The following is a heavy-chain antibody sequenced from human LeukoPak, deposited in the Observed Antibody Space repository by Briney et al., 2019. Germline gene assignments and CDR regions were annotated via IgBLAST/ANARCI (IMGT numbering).Heavy chain of an antibody. V-gene: IGHV3-21*01. J-gene: IGHJ4*02. Sequence: GGSLRLSCAASGYTFSSYSINWVRQAPGKGLEWVSSISVGSNYIYHPDSVRGRFSISRDDGRNSLYLQMDSLRGDDTAVYYCARLRRNSDRTGYYYYYDYWGQGTLVTVSS. CDR3: ARLRRNSDRTGYYYYYDY. CDR2: ISVGSNYI. D-gene: IGHD3-22*01. CDR1: GYTFSSYS.